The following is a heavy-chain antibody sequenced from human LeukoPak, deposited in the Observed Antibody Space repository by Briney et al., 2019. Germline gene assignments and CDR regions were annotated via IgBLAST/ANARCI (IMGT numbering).Heavy chain of an antibody. CDR1: GGSFSGYY. Sequence: SETLSLTCAVYGGSFSGYYWSWIRQPPGKGLEWIGEINHSGSTYYNPSLKSRVTISVDRSKNQFSLKLSSVTAADTAVYYCARGPHYCSGGSCYRYYYYYYGMDVWGQGTTVTVSS. V-gene: IGHV4-34*01. D-gene: IGHD2-15*01. CDR3: ARGPHYCSGGSCYRYYYYYYGMDV. J-gene: IGHJ6*02. CDR2: INHSGST.